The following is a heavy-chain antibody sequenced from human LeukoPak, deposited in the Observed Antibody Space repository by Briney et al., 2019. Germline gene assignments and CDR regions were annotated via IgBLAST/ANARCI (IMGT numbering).Heavy chain of an antibody. J-gene: IGHJ4*02. CDR2: ISGSGTTI. CDR3: ATDGFWSGGYTLRYFDY. D-gene: IGHD3-3*01. V-gene: IGHV3-48*03. CDR1: GFTFSSYE. Sequence: GGSLRLSCAASGFTFSSYEMNWVRQAPGKGLEWVSYISGSGTTIYYADSVKGRFTISRDNAKNSLYLQMNSLRAEDTAVYYCATDGFWSGGYTLRYFDYWGQGTLVTVSS.